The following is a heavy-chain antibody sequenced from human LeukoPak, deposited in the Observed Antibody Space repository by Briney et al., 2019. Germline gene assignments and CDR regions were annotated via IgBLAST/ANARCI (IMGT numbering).Heavy chain of an antibody. D-gene: IGHD6-13*01. CDR2: INPNTGGT. Sequence: ASVKVSCKASGYTFAGYYIHWVRQAPGQGLEWMGRINPNTGGTDYAQKFQGRVTMTRDTSITTAYMELSRLTSDDTAIYYCAKVPPSITAAGNWLGPWGQGALVTVSS. CDR1: GYTFAGYY. CDR3: AKVPPSITAAGNWLGP. J-gene: IGHJ5*02. V-gene: IGHV1-2*06.